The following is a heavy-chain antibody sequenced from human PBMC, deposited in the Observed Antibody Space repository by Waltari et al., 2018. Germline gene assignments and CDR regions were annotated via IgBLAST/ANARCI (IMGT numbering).Heavy chain of an antibody. D-gene: IGHD3-10*01. CDR1: GFTFSSYA. Sequence: EVQLLESGGGLVQPGGSLRLSCAASGFTFSSYAMSWVRQAPGKGLEWVSVIYSGGSTYYVDSVKGRFTISRDNSKNTLYLQMNSLRAEDTAVYYCAKDWDGSGSYSYDYWGQGTLVTVSS. J-gene: IGHJ4*02. V-gene: IGHV3-23*03. CDR2: IYSGGST. CDR3: AKDWDGSGSYSYDY.